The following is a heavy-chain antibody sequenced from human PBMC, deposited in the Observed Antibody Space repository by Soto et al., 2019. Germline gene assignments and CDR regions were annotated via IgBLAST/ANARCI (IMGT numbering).Heavy chain of an antibody. Sequence: GPALVKPTRTLTLTCTFSGFSLTTYGEAVAWLRQPPGKALEWLGIIYWDDDKRYCPSLSNRITFTKDTSKNQVFLSMADVDPSDTATYYCAHTVAVTSGRDLDYWGQGTRVTVSS. V-gene: IGHV2-5*02. CDR3: AHTVAVTSGRDLDY. CDR1: GFSLTTYGEA. J-gene: IGHJ4*02. D-gene: IGHD2-21*02. CDR2: IYWDDDK.